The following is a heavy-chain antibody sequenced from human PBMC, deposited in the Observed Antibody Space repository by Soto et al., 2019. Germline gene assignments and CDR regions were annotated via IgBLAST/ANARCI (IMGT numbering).Heavy chain of an antibody. CDR1: GFTFSSYG. CDR3: AKGRGGNSLRDCFDS. Sequence: EGSRRLSWAACGFTFSSYGLHSVRQTPGNEQQSLPLISDDGIKKTEASSVNVRFTITRDNSNNTLYLQMNTPRAEATAVYSSAKGRGGNSLRDCFDSSGQGTLVTVSS. D-gene: IGHD2-15*01. V-gene: IGHV3-30*18. J-gene: IGHJ5*01. CDR2: ISDDGIKK.